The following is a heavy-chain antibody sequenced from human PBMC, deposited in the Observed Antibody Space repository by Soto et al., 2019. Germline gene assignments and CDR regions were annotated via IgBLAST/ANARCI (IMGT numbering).Heavy chain of an antibody. CDR1: GFTFSSHA. Sequence: GGSMRLSWAAAGFTFSSHAMSWVRQAPGKGLEWVSAISGSGGSTYYADSVKGRFTISRDNSKNTLYLQMNSLRAEDTAVYYCAKGLQGQWLSPSLFDYWGQGTLVTVSS. J-gene: IGHJ4*02. CDR2: ISGSGGST. CDR3: AKGLQGQWLSPSLFDY. D-gene: IGHD6-19*01. V-gene: IGHV3-23*01.